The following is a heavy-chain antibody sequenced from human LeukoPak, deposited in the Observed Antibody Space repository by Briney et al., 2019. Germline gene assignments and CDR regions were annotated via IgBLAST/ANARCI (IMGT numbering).Heavy chain of an antibody. Sequence: PSETLSLTCTVSGGSVSSGSYYWSWIRQPPGKGLEWIGYIYYSGSTNYNPSLKSRVTISVDTSKNQFSLKLGSVTAADTAVYYCARGRADCSSTSCPPMDAFDIWGQGTMVTVSS. V-gene: IGHV4-61*01. CDR3: ARGRADCSSTSCPPMDAFDI. D-gene: IGHD2-2*01. J-gene: IGHJ3*02. CDR1: GGSVSSGSYY. CDR2: IYYSGST.